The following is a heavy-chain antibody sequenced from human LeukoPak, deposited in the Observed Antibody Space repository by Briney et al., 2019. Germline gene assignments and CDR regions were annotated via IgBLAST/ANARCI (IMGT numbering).Heavy chain of an antibody. D-gene: IGHD3-22*01. V-gene: IGHV3-53*01. Sequence: GGSPRLSCAASGFTFSSYSMNWVRQAPGKGLEWVSVLYTGGGTDHADSVKGRFTISRDNSKNTLSLQMNSLRVEDTAIYYCTRSGYRHPYHFDSWGQGTLVTVSS. J-gene: IGHJ4*02. CDR1: GFTFSSYS. CDR2: LYTGGGT. CDR3: TRSGYRHPYHFDS.